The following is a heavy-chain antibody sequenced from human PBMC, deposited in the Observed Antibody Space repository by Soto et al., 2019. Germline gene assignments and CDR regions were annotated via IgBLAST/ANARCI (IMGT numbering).Heavy chain of an antibody. Sequence: SVKVSCKASGGTFSSYAISWVRQAPGQGLEWMGGIIPIFGTANYAQKFQGRVTITADESTSTAYMELSSLRSEDTAVYYCARERFVAVAGAYYYYGMDVWGQGTTVTVSS. V-gene: IGHV1-69*13. CDR2: IIPIFGTA. CDR1: GGTFSSYA. D-gene: IGHD6-19*01. CDR3: ARERFVAVAGAYYYYGMDV. J-gene: IGHJ6*02.